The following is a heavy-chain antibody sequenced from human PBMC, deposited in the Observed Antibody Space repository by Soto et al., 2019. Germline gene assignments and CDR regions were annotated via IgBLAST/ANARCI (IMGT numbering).Heavy chain of an antibody. CDR3: ASAFSIATPAMDAFDI. CDR2: IYYSGST. CDR1: GGSISSSSYY. Sequence: SETLSLTCTVSGGSISSSSYYWGWIRQPPGKGLEWIGSIYYSGSTYYNPSLKSRVTISVDTSKKQFSLKLTPVTAADTAVYYCASAFSIATPAMDAFDIWGQGTMVTVSS. J-gene: IGHJ3*02. D-gene: IGHD2-2*01. V-gene: IGHV4-39*01.